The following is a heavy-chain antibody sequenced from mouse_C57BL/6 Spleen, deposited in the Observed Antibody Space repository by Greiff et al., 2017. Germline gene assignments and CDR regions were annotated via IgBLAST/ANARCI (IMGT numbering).Heavy chain of an antibody. CDR2: ISGGSGNT. D-gene: IGHD1-1*01. Sequence: EVQLVESGGGLVKPGGSLKLSCAASGFTFSTYIMSWVRQTPEKRLEWVATISGGSGNTYYPDSVKGRFTISRDNTKNTLYLQMSSLRSEDMALYYCARHVTSTVVRYFDVWGTGTTVTVSS. J-gene: IGHJ1*03. V-gene: IGHV5-9*01. CDR3: ARHVTSTVVRYFDV. CDR1: GFTFSTYI.